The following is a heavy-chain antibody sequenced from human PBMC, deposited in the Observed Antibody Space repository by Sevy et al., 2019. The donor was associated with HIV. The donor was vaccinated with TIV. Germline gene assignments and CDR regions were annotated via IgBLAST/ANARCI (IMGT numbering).Heavy chain of an antibody. CDR2: ISYDGSNK. D-gene: IGHD6-13*01. CDR1: GFTFSSYA. Sequence: GGYLRLSCAASGFTFSSYAMHWVRQAPGKGLEWVAVISYDGSNKYYADSVKGRFTISRDNSKNTLYLQMNSLRAEDTAVYYCARGFGAAAHYYYGMDVWGQGTTVTVSS. V-gene: IGHV3-30-3*01. J-gene: IGHJ6*02. CDR3: ARGFGAAAHYYYGMDV.